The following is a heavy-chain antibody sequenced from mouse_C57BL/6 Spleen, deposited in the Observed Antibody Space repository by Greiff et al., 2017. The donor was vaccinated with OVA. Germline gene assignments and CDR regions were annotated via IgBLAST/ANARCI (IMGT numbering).Heavy chain of an antibody. Sequence: EVKVVESGGDLVKPGGSLKLSCAASGFTFSSYGMSWVRQTPDTRLEWVATISSGGSYTYYPDSVKGRVTISRDNAKNTLYLQMSSLKSEDTAMYYCARHYDYDWIAYWGQGTLVTVSA. CDR3: ARHYDYDWIAY. CDR1: GFTFSSYG. J-gene: IGHJ3*01. CDR2: ISSGGSYT. V-gene: IGHV5-6*01. D-gene: IGHD2-4*01.